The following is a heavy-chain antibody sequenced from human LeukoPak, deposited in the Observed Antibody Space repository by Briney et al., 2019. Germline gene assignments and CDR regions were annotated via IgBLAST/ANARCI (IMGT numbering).Heavy chain of an antibody. CDR1: GYTFTNYY. D-gene: IGHD2-21*02. V-gene: IGHV1-46*01. CDR3: ASTYCGGVCQSSGDYYYYYYMDV. CDR2: INPSGGST. Sequence: ASVKVSCKASGYTFTNYYMHWVRQAPGQGLEGMGIINPSGGSTTYAQKFQGRVTMTRDMSTDAVYMELRSLRSEDTAVYYCASTYCGGVCQSSGDYYYYYYMDVWGKGTTVTVSS. J-gene: IGHJ6*03.